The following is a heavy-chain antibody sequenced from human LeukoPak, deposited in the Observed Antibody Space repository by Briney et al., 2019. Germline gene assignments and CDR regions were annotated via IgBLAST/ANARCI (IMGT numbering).Heavy chain of an antibody. J-gene: IGHJ5*02. CDR2: IYYSGST. V-gene: IGHV4-59*01. CDR3: ARVRDSYCSSTSCYSNWFDP. CDR1: GGSISSYY. D-gene: IGHD2-2*01. Sequence: SETLSLTCTVSGGSISSYYWSWIRQPPGKGLEWIGYIYYSGSTNYNPSLKSRVTISVDTSKNQFSLKLSSVTAADTAVYYCARVRDSYCSSTSCYSNWFDPWGQGTLVTVSS.